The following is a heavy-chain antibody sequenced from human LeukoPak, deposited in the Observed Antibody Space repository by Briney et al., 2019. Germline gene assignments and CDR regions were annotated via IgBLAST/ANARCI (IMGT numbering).Heavy chain of an antibody. D-gene: IGHD1-1*01. Sequence: GGSLRLSCAASGFTSSNYGMHWVRQAPGKGLEWMTFIRYDESNKNSADSVKGRFTISRDNSKNTLYLQMNSLRVEDTAMYYCAKDYGTRGTGGAFLDAWGQGTLVTVSS. CDR3: AKDYGTRGTGGAFLDA. CDR1: GFTSSNYG. CDR2: IRYDESNK. J-gene: IGHJ5*02. V-gene: IGHV3-30*02.